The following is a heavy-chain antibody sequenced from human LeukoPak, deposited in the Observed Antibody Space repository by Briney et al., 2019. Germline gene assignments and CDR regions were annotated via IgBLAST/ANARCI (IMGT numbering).Heavy chain of an antibody. CDR1: GFIFSSYW. Sequence: GGSLRLSCAASGFIFSSYWMHWVRQAPGKGLVWVSRIKSDGSSTNYADSVKGRFTISRDNAKNTLYLHMNRLRAEGTAVYYCARVGAVAGGFDIWGQGTMVTVSS. D-gene: IGHD6-19*01. V-gene: IGHV3-74*01. J-gene: IGHJ3*02. CDR3: ARVGAVAGGFDI. CDR2: IKSDGSST.